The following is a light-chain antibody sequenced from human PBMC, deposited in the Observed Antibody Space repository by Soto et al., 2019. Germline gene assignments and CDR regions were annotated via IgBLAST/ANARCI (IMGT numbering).Light chain of an antibody. J-gene: IGKJ4*01. CDR1: QSISTW. V-gene: IGKV1-5*03. Sequence: DIQMTQSPSTLSASVGDRVTITCRASQSISTWLAWYQQKPGKAPKLLIYKASSLEGGVPSRFSGSGSGTEFNITISRLQPDDFATYYCQKYNTNPLTFGGGTTVEIK. CDR3: QKYNTNPLT. CDR2: KAS.